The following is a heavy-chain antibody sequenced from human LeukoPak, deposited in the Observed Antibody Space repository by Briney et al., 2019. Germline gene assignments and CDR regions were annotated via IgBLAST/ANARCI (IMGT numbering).Heavy chain of an antibody. D-gene: IGHD6-19*01. CDR1: GYTFTSYY. Sequence: VASVKVSCKASGYTFTSYYIHWVRQAPGEGLEWMGIINPSGGSTSYAQKFQGRVTMTRDMSTSTVYMELSSLRSEDTAVYYCARVQSPMRERDNSGWYSGFDYWGQGTLVTVSS. CDR2: INPSGGST. J-gene: IGHJ4*02. CDR3: ARVQSPMRERDNSGWYSGFDY. V-gene: IGHV1-46*01.